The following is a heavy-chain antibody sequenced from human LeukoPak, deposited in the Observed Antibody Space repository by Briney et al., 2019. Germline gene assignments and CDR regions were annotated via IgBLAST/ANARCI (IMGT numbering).Heavy chain of an antibody. CDR1: GFTFSSYA. J-gene: IGHJ4*02. CDR3: AKADILTGYPSFDY. V-gene: IGHV3-23*01. CDR2: ISGSGGST. Sequence: GGSLRLSCAASGFTFSSYAMSWVRQTPGKGLEWVSAISGSGGSTYYADSVKGRFTISRDNSKNTLYLQMNSLRAEDTAVYYCAKADILTGYPSFDYWGQGTLVTVSS. D-gene: IGHD3-9*01.